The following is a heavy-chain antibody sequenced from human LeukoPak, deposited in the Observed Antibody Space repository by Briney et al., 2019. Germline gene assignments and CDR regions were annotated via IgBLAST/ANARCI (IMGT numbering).Heavy chain of an antibody. CDR3: KGGYSARIDY. CDR1: GFTVSSNY. V-gene: IGHV3-53*01. J-gene: IGHJ4*02. D-gene: IGHD5-12*01. CDR2: IYSGGST. Sequence: PGGSLRLFCAASGFTVSSNYMSWVRQAPGKGLEWVSVIYSGGSTYYADSVKGRFTISRDNSKNTLYLQMNSLRAEDTAVYYCKGGYSARIDYWGQGTLVTVSS.